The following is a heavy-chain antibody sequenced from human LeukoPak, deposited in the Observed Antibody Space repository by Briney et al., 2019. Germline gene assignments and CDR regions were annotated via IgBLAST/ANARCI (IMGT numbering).Heavy chain of an antibody. V-gene: IGHV3-30-3*01. CDR2: ISYDGSNK. Sequence: GGSLRLSCAASGFTFRRYAMHWVRQAPGKGLEWVAVISYDGSNKYYADSVKGRFTISRDNSKNTLYLQMNSLRAEDTAVYYCARELSGTTSYYFDYWGQGTLVTVSS. CDR3: ARELSGTTSYYFDY. D-gene: IGHD1-7*01. CDR1: GFTFRRYA. J-gene: IGHJ4*02.